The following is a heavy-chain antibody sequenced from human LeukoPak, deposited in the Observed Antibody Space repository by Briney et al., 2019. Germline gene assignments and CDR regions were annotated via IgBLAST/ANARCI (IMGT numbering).Heavy chain of an antibody. CDR3: ARGGSPEYYYDTTGHLDY. J-gene: IGHJ4*02. V-gene: IGHV4-59*01. CDR1: GGSISRYY. Sequence: SETLSLTCTVSGGSISRYYWTWIRQPPGKGPEGIGYIFYTGSTNYNPPLKSRVTISVDTSKNQFSLKLTSVTAADTAVYYCARGGSPEYYYDTTGHLDYWGQGTLVTVSS. CDR2: IFYTGST. D-gene: IGHD3-22*01.